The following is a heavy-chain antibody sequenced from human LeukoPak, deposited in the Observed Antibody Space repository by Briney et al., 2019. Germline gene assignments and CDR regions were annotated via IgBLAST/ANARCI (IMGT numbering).Heavy chain of an antibody. V-gene: IGHV4-59*01. CDR3: ARKKDFDI. J-gene: IGHJ3*02. CDR2: IYYSGST. Sequence: SETLSLTCTVSGGSISSDHWNWIRQPPGKGLEWIGCIYYSGSTYYNPSLKSRVTISVDMSKSQFSLRLTSVTAADTAVYYCARKKDFDIWGQGTLVTVSS. CDR1: GGSISSDH.